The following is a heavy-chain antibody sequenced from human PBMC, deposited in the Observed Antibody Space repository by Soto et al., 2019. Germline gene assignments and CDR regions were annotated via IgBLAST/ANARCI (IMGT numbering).Heavy chain of an antibody. CDR1: GFTVDNCG. V-gene: IGHV3-9*01. Sequence: GGSLRLACAASGFTVDNCGMHWVRQAPGKGLEWVSGISWDSGTIGYADSVKGRFTISRDDAKNSLYLQMNSLRREDTALYYCVQGRYPTMATPLDHWGQGTLVTVSS. J-gene: IGHJ5*02. CDR2: ISWDSGTI. D-gene: IGHD1-1*01. CDR3: VQGRYPTMATPLDH.